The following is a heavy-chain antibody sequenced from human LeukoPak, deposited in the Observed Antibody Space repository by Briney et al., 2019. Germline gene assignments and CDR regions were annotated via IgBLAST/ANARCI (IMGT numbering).Heavy chain of an antibody. CDR1: GGSISSSSYY. D-gene: IGHD2/OR15-2a*01. J-gene: IGHJ4*02. V-gene: IGHV4-39*01. Sequence: SETLSLTCTASGGSISSSSYYWGWIRQPPGKGLEWIGSIYYSGSTYYNPSLKSRVTISVDTSKNQFSLKLSSVTAADTAVYYCARGSPQRILLWGQGTLVTVSS. CDR2: IYYSGST. CDR3: ARGSPQRILL.